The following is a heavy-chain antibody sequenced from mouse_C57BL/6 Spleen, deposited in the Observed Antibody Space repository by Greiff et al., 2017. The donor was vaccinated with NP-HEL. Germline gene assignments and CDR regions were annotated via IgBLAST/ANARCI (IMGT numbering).Heavy chain of an antibody. J-gene: IGHJ1*03. CDR2: IDPNSGGT. Sequence: QVQLQQPGAELVKPGASVKLSCKASGYTFTSYWMHWVKQRPGRGLEWIGRIDPNSGGTKYHEKFKSKATLTVDKPYSTSYMQLSSLTSEDSAVYYCARRDYYGSSYWYFDVWGTGTTVTVSS. D-gene: IGHD1-1*01. CDR3: ARRDYYGSSYWYFDV. V-gene: IGHV1-72*01. CDR1: GYTFTSYW.